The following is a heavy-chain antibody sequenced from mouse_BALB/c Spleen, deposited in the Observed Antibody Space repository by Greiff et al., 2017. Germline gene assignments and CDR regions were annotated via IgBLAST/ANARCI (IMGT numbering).Heavy chain of an antibody. J-gene: IGHJ3*01. D-gene: IGHD2-1*01. CDR1: GFSLTSYC. CDR2: IWAGGST. CDR3: ARAHYGNYQAWFAY. Sequence: QVQLKESGPGLVAPSQSLSITCTASGFSLTSYCVHWVRQPPGKGLEWLGVIWAGGSTNYNSALMSRLSISKDNSKSQVFLKMNSLQTDDTAMYYCARAHYGNYQAWFAYWGQGTLVTVSA. V-gene: IGHV2-9*02.